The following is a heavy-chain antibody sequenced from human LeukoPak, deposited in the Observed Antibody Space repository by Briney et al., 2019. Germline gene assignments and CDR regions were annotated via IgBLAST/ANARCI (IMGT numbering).Heavy chain of an antibody. Sequence: PGGSLRLSCAASGFTFTSYSMNWVRQAPGKGLEWVSSISGSSTFIYYADSVKGRFTISRDNAKNSLYLQMNSLRVEDTAIYYCARDPYNGAYSEGYYYYYMDVWGKGTTVTVSS. CDR3: ARDPYNGAYSEGYYYYYMDV. V-gene: IGHV3-21*01. CDR1: GFTFTSYS. CDR2: ISGSSTFI. D-gene: IGHD1-1*01. J-gene: IGHJ6*03.